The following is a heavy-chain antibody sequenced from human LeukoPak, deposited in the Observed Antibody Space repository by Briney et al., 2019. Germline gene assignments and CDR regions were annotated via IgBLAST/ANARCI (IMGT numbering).Heavy chain of an antibody. V-gene: IGHV4-34*01. Sequence: PSETLSLTCAVYGGSFSGYYWSWICQPPGKGLEWIGEINHSGSTNYNPSLKSRVTISVDTSKNQFSLKLSSVTAADTAVYYCARTKLMVQGVSLDYWGQGTLVTFSS. CDR2: INHSGST. J-gene: IGHJ4*02. CDR3: ARTKLMVQGVSLDY. CDR1: GGSFSGYY. D-gene: IGHD3-10*01.